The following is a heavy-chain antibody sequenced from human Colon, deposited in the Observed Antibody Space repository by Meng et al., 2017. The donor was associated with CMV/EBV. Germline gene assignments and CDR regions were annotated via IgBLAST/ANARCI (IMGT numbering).Heavy chain of an antibody. CDR2: VYISGNT. V-gene: IGHV4-4*07. D-gene: IGHD3-10*01. CDR3: ARDSNLSGLAY. CDR1: GASITSYY. J-gene: IGHJ4*02. Sequence: QVQLRESGPGLWKPSETLSLTCTGSGASITSYYWSWIWQPAGKGLEWIGRVYISGNTNYNPSLKSRVTMSIDTSKNQLSLNIRSVTAADTAVYYCARDSNLSGLAYWGQGTLVTVSS.